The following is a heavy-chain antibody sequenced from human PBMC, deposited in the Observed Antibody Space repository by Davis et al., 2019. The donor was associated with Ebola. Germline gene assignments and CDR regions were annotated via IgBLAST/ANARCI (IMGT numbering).Heavy chain of an antibody. V-gene: IGHV3-7*01. CDR1: GFTFSSYW. CDR3: ARDGFNDFWSGFDY. Sequence: PGGSLRLSCAASGFTFSSYWMSWVRQAPGKGLEWVANIKQDGSEKYYTDSVKGRFTISRDNSKNMLYLQMNSLRAEDTAVYYCARDGFNDFWSGFDYWGQGTLVTVSS. D-gene: IGHD3-3*01. J-gene: IGHJ4*02. CDR2: IKQDGSEK.